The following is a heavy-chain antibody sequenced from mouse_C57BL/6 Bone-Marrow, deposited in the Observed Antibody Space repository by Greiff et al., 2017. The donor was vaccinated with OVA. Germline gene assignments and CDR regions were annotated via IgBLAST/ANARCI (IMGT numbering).Heavy chain of an antibody. CDR3: AKGQLGHFDY. D-gene: IGHD4-1*02. CDR1: GYTFTSYW. V-gene: IGHV1-59*01. J-gene: IGHJ2*01. CDR2: IDPSDSYT. Sequence: QLQQPGAELVRPGTSVKLSCKASGYTFTSYWMHWVKQRPGQGLEWIGVIDPSDSYTNYNQKFKGKATLTVDTSSSTAYMQLSSLTSEDSAVYYCAKGQLGHFDYWGQGTTLTVSS.